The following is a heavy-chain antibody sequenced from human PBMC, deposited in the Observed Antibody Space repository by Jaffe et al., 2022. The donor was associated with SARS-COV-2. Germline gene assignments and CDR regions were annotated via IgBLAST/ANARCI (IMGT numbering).Heavy chain of an antibody. Sequence: EVQLVESGGDLVQPGGSLRLSCAASGFTFGTYWMSWVRQAPGKGLEWVANIKEDESERNYADSVRGRFTIFRDNAKNSLYLQMNSLRVEDTAKYYCAREGVRAARDVWGQGTTVTVSS. V-gene: IGHV3-7*03. D-gene: IGHD2-2*01. CDR3: AREGVRAARDV. J-gene: IGHJ6*02. CDR1: GFTFGTYW. CDR2: IKEDESER.